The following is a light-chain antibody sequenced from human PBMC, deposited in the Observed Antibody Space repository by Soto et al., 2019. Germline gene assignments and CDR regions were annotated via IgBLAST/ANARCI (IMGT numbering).Light chain of an antibody. Sequence: DIQMTQSPSTLSASVGDRVTITCRASQSISRWLAWYQQKPGKAPRLLIYKASSVEGGVPSRFSGSGSGTHFTLTISSLQPDDFASYCCHQYSDYSSITFGGGNKVEIE. CDR3: HQYSDYSSIT. V-gene: IGKV1-5*03. J-gene: IGKJ4*01. CDR1: QSISRW. CDR2: KAS.